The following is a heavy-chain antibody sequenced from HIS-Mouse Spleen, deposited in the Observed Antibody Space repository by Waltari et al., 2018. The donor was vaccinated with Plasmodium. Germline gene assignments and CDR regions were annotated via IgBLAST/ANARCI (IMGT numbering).Heavy chain of an antibody. CDR1: GFTFSSYG. Sequence: QVQLVESGGGVVQPGRSLRLSCAASGFTFSSYGVHWVRQAPGKGVEWVAGIWYDGSNKYYADSVKGRFTISRDNSKNTLYLQMNSLRAEDTAVYYCAKVAQGTRDAFDIWGQGTMVTVSS. V-gene: IGHV3-33*06. J-gene: IGHJ3*02. D-gene: IGHD2-8*01. CDR2: IWYDGSNK. CDR3: AKVAQGTRDAFDI.